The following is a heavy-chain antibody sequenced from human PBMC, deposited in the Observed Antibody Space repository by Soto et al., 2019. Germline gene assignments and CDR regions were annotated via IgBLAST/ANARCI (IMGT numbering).Heavy chain of an antibody. V-gene: IGHV4-38-2*02. D-gene: IGHD5-12*01. CDR1: GDSIISIYH. Sequence: PAETLSLTFPVSGDSIISIYHWAWIRPPLGKGLEWVASIYHTGTTYYNPSLTSRVTISVDKSNNQFSLKLSSVTAADTAVYYCERASLASRRRAFDIWGQGTMVTVSS. CDR3: ERASLASRRRAFDI. CDR2: IYHTGTT. J-gene: IGHJ3*02.